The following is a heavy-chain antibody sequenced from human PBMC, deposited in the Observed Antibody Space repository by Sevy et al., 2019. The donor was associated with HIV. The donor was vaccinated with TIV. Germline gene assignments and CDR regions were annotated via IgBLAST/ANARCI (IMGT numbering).Heavy chain of an antibody. Sequence: GGSLRLSCAASGFTFSDYYMSWIRQAPGKGLEWVSYISSSGSTIYYADSVKGRVTISRDNAKNSLYLQMNSLRAEVTAVYYCARGLQLDDSSGYYNVGHYFDYWGQGTLVTVSS. J-gene: IGHJ4*02. CDR3: ARGLQLDDSSGYYNVGHYFDY. CDR1: GFTFSDYY. V-gene: IGHV3-11*01. CDR2: ISSSGSTI. D-gene: IGHD3-22*01.